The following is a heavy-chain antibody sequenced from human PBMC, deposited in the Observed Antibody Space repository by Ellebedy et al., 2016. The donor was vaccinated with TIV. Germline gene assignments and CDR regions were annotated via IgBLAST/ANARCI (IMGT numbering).Heavy chain of an antibody. J-gene: IGHJ4*02. CDR3: LKGGWGFVLDF. CDR1: GFTFNNDA. V-gene: IGHV3-23*01. D-gene: IGHD6-19*01. CDR2: ISGGNDGT. Sequence: GESLKISCAASGFTFNNDAMTWVRQSPRKGLEWVSTISGGNDGTFYADSVKGRFTISRDNSKNTVFLQMSSLRAEDTALYYCLKGGWGFVLDFWGQGTLVTVSS.